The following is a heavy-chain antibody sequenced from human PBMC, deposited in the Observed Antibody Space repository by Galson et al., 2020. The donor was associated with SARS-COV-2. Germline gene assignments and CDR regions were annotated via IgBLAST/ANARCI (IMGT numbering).Heavy chain of an antibody. Sequence: GGSLRLSCVDSGFTFGNYAMSWVRQAPGKGLEWVSVISVSGISTYYADSVKGRFTISRDNSNNIVYLQMNSLRAEDTAVYYCAKDNPRIAGRLNYWCQGTLGTVSS. J-gene: IGHJ4*02. D-gene: IGHD6-13*01. CDR2: ISVSGIST. CDR1: GFTFGNYA. V-gene: IGHV3-23*01. CDR3: AKDNPRIAGRLNY.